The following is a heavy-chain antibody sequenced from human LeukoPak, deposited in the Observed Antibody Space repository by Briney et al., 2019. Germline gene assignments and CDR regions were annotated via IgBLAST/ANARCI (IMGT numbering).Heavy chain of an antibody. J-gene: IGHJ6*04. CDR2: INPNSGGT. Sequence: ASVKVSCKASGYTFTGYYMHWVRQAPGQGLEWMGWINPNSGGTNYAQKFQGRVTMTRDTSISTAYMELSRLRSDDTAMYYCARDSGGRLRFLECGMDVWGKGTTVTVSS. D-gene: IGHD3-3*01. V-gene: IGHV1-2*02. CDR1: GYTFTGYY. CDR3: ARDSGGRLRFLECGMDV.